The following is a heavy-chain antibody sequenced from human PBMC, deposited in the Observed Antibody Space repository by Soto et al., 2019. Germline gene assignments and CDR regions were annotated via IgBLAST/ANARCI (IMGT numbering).Heavy chain of an antibody. D-gene: IGHD1-26*01. J-gene: IGHJ3*01. V-gene: IGHV1-2*02. Sequence: AAGKVSGKASGYPFRAYHMNWVRQAPGQGLEWMGWINPNTGETTYPQRFQGRVTMTRDTSRTTGYMELNSLTSDDTAVYFCARGEGASGTVRFAFDFWGHGTTVTVSS. CDR2: INPNTGET. CDR1: GYPFRAYH. CDR3: ARGEGASGTVRFAFDF.